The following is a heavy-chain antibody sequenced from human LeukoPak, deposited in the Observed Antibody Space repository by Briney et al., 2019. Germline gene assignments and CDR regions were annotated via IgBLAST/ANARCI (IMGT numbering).Heavy chain of an antibody. D-gene: IGHD6-6*01. CDR2: IHPGDSDP. V-gene: IGHV5-51*01. CDR3: ARPVVLHEAFYFDS. CDR1: GYSFTSFW. J-gene: IGHJ4*02. Sequence: GESLKISCKGSGYSFTSFWIGWVRPMPGKGLEWMAIIHPGDSDPRYSPSFQGQVTISVDKSITTAYLQWSSLKASDTAMYYCARPVVLHEAFYFDSWGQGSLVTVSS.